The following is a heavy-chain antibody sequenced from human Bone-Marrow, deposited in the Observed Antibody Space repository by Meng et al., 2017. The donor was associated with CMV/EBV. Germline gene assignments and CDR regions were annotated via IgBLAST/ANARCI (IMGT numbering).Heavy chain of an antibody. V-gene: IGHV1-2*02. CDR2: INANSGVT. J-gene: IGHJ6*02. CDR3: ARAEDGSGGRTPYVMDV. CDR1: GYTFTGYH. Sequence: ASVKVSCKASGYTFTGYHLHWVRQAPGQGLEWMGWINANSGVTKDAQKFQGRVTMTRDTSISTVYMELSRLTSDDTAVYYCARAEDGSGGRTPYVMDVWGQGTTVTVSS. D-gene: IGHD3-10*01.